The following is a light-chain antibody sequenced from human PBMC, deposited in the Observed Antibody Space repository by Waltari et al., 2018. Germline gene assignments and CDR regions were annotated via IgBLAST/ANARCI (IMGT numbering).Light chain of an antibody. V-gene: IGLV2-14*03. CDR1: SSDVGGYNY. Sequence: QSALTQPASVSGSPGHSITISCTGTSSDVGGYNYVSWYQQPPGMAPKLMIFDVSNRPSGVSNRFSGSKSGNTASLTISGLQAEDEADYYCSSYTSSSTSYVFGTGTKVTVL. CDR2: DVS. CDR3: SSYTSSSTSYV. J-gene: IGLJ1*01.